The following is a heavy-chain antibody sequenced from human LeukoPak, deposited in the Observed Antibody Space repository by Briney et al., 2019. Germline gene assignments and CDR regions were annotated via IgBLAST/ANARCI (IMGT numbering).Heavy chain of an antibody. CDR2: ISAYNGNT. J-gene: IGHJ4*02. V-gene: IGHV1-18*01. D-gene: IGHD2-15*01. Sequence: ASVKVSCKASGGTFSSYAISWVRQAPGQGLEWMGWISAYNGNTNYAQKLQGRVTITTETSTSTAYMELRSLRSDDTAVYYCARVNDHEGSCYGGSDYWGQGTLVTVSS. CDR3: ARVNDHEGSCYGGSDY. CDR1: GGTFSSYA.